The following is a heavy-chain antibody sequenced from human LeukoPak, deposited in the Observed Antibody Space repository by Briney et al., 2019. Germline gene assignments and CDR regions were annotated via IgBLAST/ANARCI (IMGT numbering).Heavy chain of an antibody. D-gene: IGHD3-9*01. J-gene: IGHJ5*02. CDR3: AREGPPAYDISIGYYSGWFDP. Sequence: GGSLRLSCAASGFTVSSVYMSWVRQAPGKGLEWVSVIYSGGSTTYADSVKGRFTISRDNSKNTLYLQMNRLRAEDTAVYYCAREGPPAYDISIGYYSGWFDPRDQGTLVTVSS. CDR1: GFTVSSVY. CDR2: IYSGGST. V-gene: IGHV3-66*01.